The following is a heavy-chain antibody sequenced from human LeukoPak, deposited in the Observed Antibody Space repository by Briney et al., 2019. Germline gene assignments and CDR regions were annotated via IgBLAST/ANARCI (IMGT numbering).Heavy chain of an antibody. CDR1: GFTFTKYW. Sequence: PGDSLRLSCAASGFTFTKYWMTWARQAPGKGLEWVGNIKQDGSDKNYMDSVKGRFTIFRDNTKNSVYLQMSSLRAEDTAVYYCAREVWGPEYWGQGTLVTVSS. CDR2: IKQDGSDK. D-gene: IGHD1-14*01. V-gene: IGHV3-7*01. CDR3: AREVWGPEY. J-gene: IGHJ4*02.